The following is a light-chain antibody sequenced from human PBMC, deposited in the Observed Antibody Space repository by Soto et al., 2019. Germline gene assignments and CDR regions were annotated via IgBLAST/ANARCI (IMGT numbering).Light chain of an antibody. J-gene: IGKJ2*01. CDR2: VAS. CDR1: QTISSN. Sequence: EIVMTQSPATLSVSPGERATLSCRASQTISSNLAWNKQKPDQSPSLLIPVASPMATGVPARFRGSGYGTDFTLTISSLQSEDFAVYYCQQYHNWPPQYTFGQGTKLQIK. V-gene: IGKV3-15*01. CDR3: QQYHNWPPQYT.